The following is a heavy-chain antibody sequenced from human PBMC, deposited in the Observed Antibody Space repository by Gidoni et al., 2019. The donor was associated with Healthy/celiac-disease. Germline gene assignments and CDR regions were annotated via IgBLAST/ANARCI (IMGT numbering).Heavy chain of an antibody. CDR2: FDPEDGET. Sequence: QVQLVQSGAEVTKPGASVKVSCKVSGYTLTELSIHWVRKATGQGLEWMGCFDPEDGETIYAQKFQGRVTMTEDTSTDTAYMELSSLRSEDTAVYYCATETMVRGGNFDYWGQGTLVTVSS. J-gene: IGHJ4*02. CDR3: ATETMVRGGNFDY. D-gene: IGHD3-10*01. V-gene: IGHV1-24*01. CDR1: GYTLTELS.